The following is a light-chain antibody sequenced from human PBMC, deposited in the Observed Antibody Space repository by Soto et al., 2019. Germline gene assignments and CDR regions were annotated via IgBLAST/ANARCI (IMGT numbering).Light chain of an antibody. CDR1: QSISSW. CDR3: QQYDT. CDR2: KAS. Sequence: DIQMTQSPSTLSASVGDRVTITCRASQSISSWLAWYQQKPGKAPKLLIYKASSLESGVPSRFSGSGSGTEFTLTISSLHPDDFATYYCQQYDTFGQGTKVDIK. V-gene: IGKV1-5*03. J-gene: IGKJ1*01.